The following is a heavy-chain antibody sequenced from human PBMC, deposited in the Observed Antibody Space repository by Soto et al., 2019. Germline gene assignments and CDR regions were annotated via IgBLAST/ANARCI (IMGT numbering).Heavy chain of an antibody. J-gene: IGHJ6*01. CDR2: FYYSENT. Sequence: SETLSLTCAVSGGSITSSSYSWGCVRQPPGKGLGWIATFYYSENTHYNPALKSRGTISVDTSKNQFSLILTSVTAADTAVYYCASLGGHCSGSSCFGLYVMDVWGQGTTVTVSS. V-gene: IGHV4-39*01. CDR1: GGSITSSSYS. CDR3: ASLGGHCSGSSCFGLYVMDV. D-gene: IGHD2-2*01.